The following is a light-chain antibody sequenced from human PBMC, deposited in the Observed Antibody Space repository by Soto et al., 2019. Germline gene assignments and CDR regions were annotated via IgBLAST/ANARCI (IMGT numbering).Light chain of an antibody. V-gene: IGLV3-1*01. Sequence: SSELTQPSSVSVSPGQTAIITCSGDKLGNKYACWYQQKPGQSPLLVIYQDTKRPSGIPERFSGSNSGNTATLTISGTQTMDEADYYCQAWDSSTAVVFGGGTKVTVL. CDR2: QDT. CDR1: KLGNKY. J-gene: IGLJ2*01. CDR3: QAWDSSTAVV.